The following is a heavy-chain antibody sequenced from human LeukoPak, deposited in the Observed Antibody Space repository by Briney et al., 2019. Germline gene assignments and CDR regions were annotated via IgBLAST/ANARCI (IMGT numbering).Heavy chain of an antibody. J-gene: IGHJ4*02. CDR3: ATVVVVDASPDTDFDY. CDR2: ISSSSSYI. Sequence: GGSLRLSCAVSGFTFSSYSMTWVRQAPGQGLEWVSSISSSSSYIYYADSVKGRFTISRGNAKNSLYLQMNCLRAEDTAVYYCATVVVVDASPDTDFDYWGQGTLVTVSS. D-gene: IGHD2-15*01. V-gene: IGHV3-21*01. CDR1: GFTFSSYS.